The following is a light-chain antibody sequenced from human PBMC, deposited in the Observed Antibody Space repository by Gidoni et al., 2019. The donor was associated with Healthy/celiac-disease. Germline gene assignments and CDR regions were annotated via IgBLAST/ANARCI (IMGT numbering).Light chain of an antibody. J-gene: IGKJ4*01. CDR2: WAS. CDR1: QSVLYSSNNKNY. Sequence: DIVMTQSPDSLAVSLGERATINCKFSQSVLYSSNNKNYLAWYQKKPGQPPKLLMYWASTRESGVPDRFSGSGSGTDFTLNISSLQAEDVAVYYCKQYYSNPLTFGGGTKVEIK. CDR3: KQYYSNPLT. V-gene: IGKV4-1*01.